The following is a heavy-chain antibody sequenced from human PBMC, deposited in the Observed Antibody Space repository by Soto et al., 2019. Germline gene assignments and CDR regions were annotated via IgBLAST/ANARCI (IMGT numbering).Heavy chain of an antibody. J-gene: IGHJ2*01. CDR2: ISGSGGST. D-gene: IGHD6-6*01. Sequence: EVQLLESGGGLVQPGGSLRLSCAASGFTFSSYAMSWVRQAPGKGLEWVSAISGSGGSTYYADSVKGRFTISRDTSKNTLYLQMNSLRAEDTAVYYCAKGGAARRHPAGYFDLWGRGTLVTVSS. V-gene: IGHV3-23*01. CDR3: AKGGAARRHPAGYFDL. CDR1: GFTFSSYA.